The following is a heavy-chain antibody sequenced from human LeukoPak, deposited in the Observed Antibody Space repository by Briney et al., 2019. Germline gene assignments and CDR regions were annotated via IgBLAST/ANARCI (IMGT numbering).Heavy chain of an antibody. Sequence: ASVKVSCKASGYTFTSYGISWVRQAPGQGLEWMGWINPNSGGTNYAQKFQGRVTMTRDTSISTAYMELSRLRSDDTAVYYCAGGETRIFGVVIRPFDYWGQGTLVTVSS. CDR1: GYTFTSYG. V-gene: IGHV1-2*02. CDR2: INPNSGGT. D-gene: IGHD3-3*01. CDR3: AGGETRIFGVVIRPFDY. J-gene: IGHJ4*02.